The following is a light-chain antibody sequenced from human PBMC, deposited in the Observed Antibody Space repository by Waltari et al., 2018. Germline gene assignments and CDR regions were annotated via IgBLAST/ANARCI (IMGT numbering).Light chain of an antibody. CDR2: DAS. V-gene: IGKV3-20*01. Sequence: SRASQSVRKYLAWYQQRPGQAPRLLIYDASTRATGIPDRFSGSGFGTDFSLTISRLEPEDFAVYYCQKYESLPATFGQGTKVEIK. CDR3: QKYESLPAT. J-gene: IGKJ1*01. CDR1: QSVRKY.